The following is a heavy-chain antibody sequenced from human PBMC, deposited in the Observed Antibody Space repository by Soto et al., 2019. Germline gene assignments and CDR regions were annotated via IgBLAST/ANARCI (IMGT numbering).Heavy chain of an antibody. CDR2: IIPIFGTA. D-gene: IGHD5-12*01. CDR1: GGTFSSYA. CDR3: ARRQRWLRFGSYYYYYGMDV. Sequence: GASVEVSCKASGGTFSSYAISWVRQAPGQGLEWMGGIIPIFGTANYAQKFQGRVTITADKSTSTAYMDLSSLRSEDTAVYYCARRQRWLRFGSYYYYYGMDVWGQGTTVTVS. J-gene: IGHJ6*02. V-gene: IGHV1-69*06.